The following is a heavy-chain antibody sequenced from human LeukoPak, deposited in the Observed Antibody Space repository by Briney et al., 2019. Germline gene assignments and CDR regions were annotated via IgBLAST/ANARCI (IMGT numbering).Heavy chain of an antibody. J-gene: IGHJ1*01. V-gene: IGHV1-18*01. CDR1: HYNFINYG. D-gene: IGHD2-15*01. CDR3: ARFYCSGGSCPQDAGYYEF. Sequence: ASVKVSCKASHYNFINYGISWVRQAPGQGLEWIGWITAYKGNTNYAQKVQGRVTMTTDTSTNTAYMELRSLRSDDTAVYYCARFYCSGGSCPQDAGYYEFWGQGTLVTVSS. CDR2: ITAYKGNT.